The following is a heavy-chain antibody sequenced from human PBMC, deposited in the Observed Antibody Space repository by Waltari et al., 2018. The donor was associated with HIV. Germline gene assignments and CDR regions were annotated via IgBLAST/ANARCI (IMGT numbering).Heavy chain of an antibody. CDR1: GGSVSSSSYF. J-gene: IGHJ2*01. D-gene: IGHD1-26*01. V-gene: IGHV4-39*01. Sequence: QLQLQESGPGLVKPSETLSLTCTVSGGSVSSSSYFWGWIRQPPGKGLEWVGRIYYTGRASYNPSLKSRVTISVDTSNNQFSLKVTSVTAADTAVYYCARHALRVGAAYWNFDLWGRGTLVTVSS. CDR3: ARHALRVGAAYWNFDL. CDR2: IYYTGRA.